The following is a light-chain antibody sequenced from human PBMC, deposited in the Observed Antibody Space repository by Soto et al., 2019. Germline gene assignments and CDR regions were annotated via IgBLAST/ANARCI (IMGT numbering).Light chain of an antibody. CDR1: SSDVGTYDA. J-gene: IGLJ1*01. CDR3: CSYAGTSYV. Sequence: QSSFAPPAPVSGSPGQSITISCTGTSSDVGTYDAVSWYQHHPGKVPRLMIYEVDKRPSGVSYRFSGSKSGNTASLTISWLQAEDEADYYCCSYAGTSYVFGSGTKVTVL. CDR2: EVD. V-gene: IGLV2-23*02.